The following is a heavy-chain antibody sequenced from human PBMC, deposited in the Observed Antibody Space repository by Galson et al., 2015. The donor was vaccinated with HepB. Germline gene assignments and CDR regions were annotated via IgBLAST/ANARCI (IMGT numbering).Heavy chain of an antibody. CDR1: GFTFSSYA. J-gene: IGHJ4*02. D-gene: IGHD6-19*01. CDR2: ISFDGFNK. V-gene: IGHV3-30*04. CDR3: ARYSSGWYFYFDS. Sequence: SLRLSCAGSGFTFSSYAMHWVRQAPGKGLEWVAVISFDGFNKYYADSVKGRFTISRDNSKNTLYLQMNSLSAEDTAVYYCARYSSGWYFYFDSWGQGTLVTVSS.